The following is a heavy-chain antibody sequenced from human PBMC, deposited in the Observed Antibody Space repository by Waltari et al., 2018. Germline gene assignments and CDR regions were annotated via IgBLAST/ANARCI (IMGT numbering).Heavy chain of an antibody. Sequence: EVQLLESGGGLVQPGGSLRLSCAASGFSFSGYAMSWVRQAPGKGLGWVSTLSGSGSTPFYADSVKGRFTISRDNSKNTVFLQMNSLRAEETAVYYCAKAIKGYNSAWFDYWGQGTLVSVSS. D-gene: IGHD3-22*01. CDR3: AKAIKGYNSAWFDY. J-gene: IGHJ5*01. CDR2: LSGSGSTP. CDR1: GFSFSGYA. V-gene: IGHV3-23*01.